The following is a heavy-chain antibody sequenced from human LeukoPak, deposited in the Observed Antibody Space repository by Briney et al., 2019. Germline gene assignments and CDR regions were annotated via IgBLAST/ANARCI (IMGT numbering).Heavy chain of an antibody. V-gene: IGHV4-59*01. CDR1: GGSISSYF. J-gene: IGHJ4*02. CDR2: ISNSGST. D-gene: IGHD3-22*01. CDR3: ARGSSGYCYG. Sequence: PSETLSLTCIVSGGSISSYFWSWIRQPPGKGLEWIGYISNSGSTNYNPSLKSRVTISADTSKNQFSLKLSSVTAADTAVYYCARGSSGYCYGWGQGTLVTVSS.